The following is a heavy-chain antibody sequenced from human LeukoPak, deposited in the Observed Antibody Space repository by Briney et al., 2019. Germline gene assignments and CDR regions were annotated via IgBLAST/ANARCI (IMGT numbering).Heavy chain of an antibody. CDR2: IYHSGST. CDR3: ASIQRAARDFDY. V-gene: IGHV4-30-2*01. Sequence: SQTLSLTCTVSGGSISSGGYYWSWIRQPPGKGLEWIGYIYHSGSTFYNPSLKSRVTISVDRSKNQFSLKLSSVTAADTAVYYCASIQRAARDFDYWGQGTLVTVSS. D-gene: IGHD6-6*01. CDR1: GGSISSGGYY. J-gene: IGHJ4*02.